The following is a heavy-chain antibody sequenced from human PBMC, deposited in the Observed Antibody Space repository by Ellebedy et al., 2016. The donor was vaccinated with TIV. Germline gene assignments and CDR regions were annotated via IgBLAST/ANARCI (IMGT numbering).Heavy chain of an antibody. CDR1: GDSINSGSFY. CDR3: ARTHGGHSSDWYDVDGTYYMDV. Sequence: SETLSLTXTVSGDSINSGSFYWSWILQPAGKGLERIGRISASGYTDYNTSLKSRVIMSVDTSKNHFSLRLSSVTAADTAVYYCARTHGGHSSDWYDVDGTYYMDVWGRGTTVTVSS. J-gene: IGHJ6*03. D-gene: IGHD6-19*01. CDR2: ISASGYT. V-gene: IGHV4-61*02.